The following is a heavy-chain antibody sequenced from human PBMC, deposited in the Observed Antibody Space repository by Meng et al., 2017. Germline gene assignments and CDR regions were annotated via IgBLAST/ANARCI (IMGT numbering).Heavy chain of an antibody. V-gene: IGHV3-23*01. J-gene: IGHJ4*02. D-gene: IGHD3-10*01. CDR1: GFTFSSYA. CDR3: AKVGATMVRGVIIIPFDY. CDR2: ISGSGGST. Sequence: GESLKISCAASGFTFSSYAMSWVRQAPGKGLEWVSAISGSGGSTYYADSVKGRFTISRDNSKNTLYLQMNSLRAEDTAVYYCAKVGATMVRGVIIIPFDYWGQGTLVTVSS.